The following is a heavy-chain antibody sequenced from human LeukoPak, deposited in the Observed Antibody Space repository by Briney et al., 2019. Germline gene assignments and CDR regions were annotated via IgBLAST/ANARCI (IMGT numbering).Heavy chain of an antibody. J-gene: IGHJ6*03. Sequence: ASVTVSFTASGYTFTSYGISWVRQAPRQGIEWMGWISAYNGNTNYSQTLQGRVTMTTDTSTSTAYTELRSPRSDDTAVYYCARAQYLGDTAMVTDYYYYMDVWGKGTTVTVSS. CDR1: GYTFTSYG. CDR3: ARAQYLGDTAMVTDYYYYMDV. V-gene: IGHV1-18*01. D-gene: IGHD5-18*01. CDR2: ISAYNGNT.